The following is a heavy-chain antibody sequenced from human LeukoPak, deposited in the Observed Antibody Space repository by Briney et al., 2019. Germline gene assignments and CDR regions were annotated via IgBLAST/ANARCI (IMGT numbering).Heavy chain of an antibody. Sequence: GGSLRLSCVASEFTLNNYGVNWVRQAPGKGLEWVSYMSDSGSTIYYADSVKGRFTMSRDNAKNTLYLQMNSLRAEDTAVYYCVRDSNYHPDCWGQGTLVTVSS. D-gene: IGHD4-11*01. V-gene: IGHV3-48*04. J-gene: IGHJ4*02. CDR3: VRDSNYHPDC. CDR2: MSDSGSTI. CDR1: EFTLNNYG.